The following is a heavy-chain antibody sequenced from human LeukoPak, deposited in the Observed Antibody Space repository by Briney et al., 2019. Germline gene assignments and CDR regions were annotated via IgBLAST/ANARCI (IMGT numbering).Heavy chain of an antibody. CDR2: INPNSGGT. CDR1: GYTFTDYY. CDR3: ARDAISRGIIDY. J-gene: IGHJ4*02. V-gene: IGHV1-2*02. D-gene: IGHD3-10*01. Sequence: ASVKVSCKASGYTFTDYYIHWVRQAPGQGLEWMGWINPNSGGTHYAQKFQGRVTMTRDTSINTDYIEMSRLRPDDTAVYWCARDAISRGIIDYWGQGTLVTVSS.